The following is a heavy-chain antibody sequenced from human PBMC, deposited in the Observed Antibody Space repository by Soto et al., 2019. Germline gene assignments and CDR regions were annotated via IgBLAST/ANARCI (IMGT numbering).Heavy chain of an antibody. CDR1: GFTFSSYG. Sequence: GGSLRLSCAASGFTFSSYGMHWVRQAPGKGLEWVAVISYDGSNKYYADSVKGRFTISRDNSKNTLYLQMNSLRAEDTAVYYCAKDRSSGWSDAFDIWGQGTMVTVSS. V-gene: IGHV3-30*18. CDR3: AKDRSSGWSDAFDI. CDR2: ISYDGSNK. J-gene: IGHJ3*02. D-gene: IGHD6-19*01.